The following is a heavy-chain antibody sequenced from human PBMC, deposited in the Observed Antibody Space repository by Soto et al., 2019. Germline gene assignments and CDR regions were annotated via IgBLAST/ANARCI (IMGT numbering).Heavy chain of an antibody. D-gene: IGHD3-3*01. Sequence: SETLSPTGTVSGGSIVISSYYWGWIRQPRGRGLEWIGSIYYSGSTYYNPCLNSRVTIYVDTSKYKFYLKLSSVFAADTAVYYCASAFRGSIWSGYDFDYWGQGTLVTVSS. CDR1: GGSIVISSYY. CDR3: ASAFRGSIWSGYDFDY. J-gene: IGHJ4*02. CDR2: IYYSGST. V-gene: IGHV4-39*01.